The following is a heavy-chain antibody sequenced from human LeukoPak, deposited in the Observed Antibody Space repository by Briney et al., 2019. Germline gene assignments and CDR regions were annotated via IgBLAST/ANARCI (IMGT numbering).Heavy chain of an antibody. CDR1: GYTFTGYY. Sequence: GASVKVSCKASGYTFTGYYIHWVRQAPGQGLEWMGWIIPNSGGTNYAQKFQGRVTMTRDTSISTAYMELSRLRSDDMAVYYCARADYDYVWGSYRQYYFDYWGQGTLVTVSS. J-gene: IGHJ4*02. CDR2: IIPNSGGT. V-gene: IGHV1-2*02. CDR3: ARADYDYVWGSYRQYYFDY. D-gene: IGHD3-16*02.